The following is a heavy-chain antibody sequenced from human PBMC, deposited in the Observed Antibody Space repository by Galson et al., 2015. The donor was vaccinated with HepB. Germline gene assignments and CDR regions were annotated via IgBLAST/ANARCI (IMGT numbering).Heavy chain of an antibody. Sequence: SLRLSCAASGFTFSSYSMNWVRQAPGKGLEWVSYISSSSSTIYYADSVKGRFTISRDNAKNSLYLQMNSLRDEDTAVYYCASQALWSGSSHYGMDVWGQGTTVTVSS. CDR1: GFTFSSYS. J-gene: IGHJ6*02. CDR3: ASQALWSGSSHYGMDV. CDR2: ISSSSSTI. V-gene: IGHV3-48*02. D-gene: IGHD1-26*01.